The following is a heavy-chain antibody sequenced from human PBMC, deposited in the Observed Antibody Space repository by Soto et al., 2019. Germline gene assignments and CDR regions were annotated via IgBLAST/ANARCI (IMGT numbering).Heavy chain of an antibody. Sequence: QMQLVESGGGVVQPGTSLRLSCAASGFDFSSYGMHWVRQTPGKGLEWVAVLGFDGGGRYYADSVKGRFIISRDNSKKMLYLQMDSLRAGDTALYYCAREPVGPDYAMDVWGQGTTVTVSS. V-gene: IGHV3-33*01. J-gene: IGHJ6*02. CDR1: GFDFSSYG. D-gene: IGHD1-26*01. CDR3: AREPVGPDYAMDV. CDR2: LGFDGGGR.